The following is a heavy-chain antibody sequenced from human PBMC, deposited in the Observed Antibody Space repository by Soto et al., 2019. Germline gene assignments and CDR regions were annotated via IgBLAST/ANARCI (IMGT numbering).Heavy chain of an antibody. Sequence: RRLSCSASGFTFSSYAMHWVRQAPGKGLEYVSAISSNGGSTYYADSAKGRFTISRDNSKNTLYLQMSSLRAEDTAVYYCVKALRYFDWLPDFDYWGQGTLVTV. CDR2: ISSNGGST. D-gene: IGHD3-9*01. J-gene: IGHJ4*02. V-gene: IGHV3-64D*06. CDR3: VKALRYFDWLPDFDY. CDR1: GFTFSSYA.